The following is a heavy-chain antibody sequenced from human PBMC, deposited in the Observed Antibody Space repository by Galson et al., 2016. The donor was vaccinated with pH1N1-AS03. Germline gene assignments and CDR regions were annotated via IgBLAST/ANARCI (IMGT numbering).Heavy chain of an antibody. Sequence: QSGAEVKKPGESLMISCKASGFRFTTYWIAWVRQLPGKGLEWMGFIYPGDSDTKYSPSFQGQVTISADKSISTAYLRWNSLKASDTAMYYCARGDGCNYYFDYWGQGTLVTVSS. CDR3: ARGDGCNYYFDY. CDR2: IYPGDSDT. V-gene: IGHV5-51*03. D-gene: IGHD5-24*01. CDR1: GFRFTTYW. J-gene: IGHJ4*02.